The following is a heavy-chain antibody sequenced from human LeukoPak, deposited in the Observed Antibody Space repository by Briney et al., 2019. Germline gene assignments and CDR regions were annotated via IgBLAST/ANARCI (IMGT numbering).Heavy chain of an antibody. Sequence: GGSLRLSCAASGFTFSSYALHWVRQAPGKGLEWVALISYDGNDKYYADSVKGRFSISRDNSKNTLYLEMNSLRAEDTAVYYCARGHVMAAAVKGAFDIWGQGTIVTVSS. J-gene: IGHJ3*02. D-gene: IGHD6-13*01. CDR1: GFTFSSYA. V-gene: IGHV3-30-3*01. CDR3: ARGHVMAAAVKGAFDI. CDR2: ISYDGNDK.